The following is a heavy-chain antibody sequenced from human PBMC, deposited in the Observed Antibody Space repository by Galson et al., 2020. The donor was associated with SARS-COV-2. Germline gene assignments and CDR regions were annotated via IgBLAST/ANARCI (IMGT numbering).Heavy chain of an antibody. CDR3: VKDRITMIGVVTHAFDI. Sequence: TGGSLRLSCSASRLTFSSSAMHSLRQAPGKGLEYVSAISSNGRSTYYADSVKGRFTISRDNSKNTLYLQMSSLRAEDTAVYYCVKDRITMIGVVTHAFDIWGQGTMVTDSS. V-gene: IGHV3-64D*08. CDR2: ISSNGRST. CDR1: RLTFSSSA. J-gene: IGHJ3*02. D-gene: IGHD3-22*01.